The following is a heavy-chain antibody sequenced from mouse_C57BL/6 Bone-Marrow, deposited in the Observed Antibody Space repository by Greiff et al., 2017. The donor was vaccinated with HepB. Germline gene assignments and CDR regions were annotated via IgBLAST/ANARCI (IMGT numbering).Heavy chain of an antibody. J-gene: IGHJ4*01. D-gene: IGHD1-1*01. CDR2: IDPENGAT. V-gene: IGHV14-4*01. CDR1: GFNIKDDY. Sequence: EVQLQQSGAELVRPGASVKLSCTASGFNIKDDYMHWVKQRPEQGLEWIGWIDPENGATEYASKFQGKATITADTSSNTAYLQLSSLTSEDTAVYYWTTHFITTVVATYYYAMDYWGQGTSVTVSS. CDR3: TTHFITTVVATYYYAMDY.